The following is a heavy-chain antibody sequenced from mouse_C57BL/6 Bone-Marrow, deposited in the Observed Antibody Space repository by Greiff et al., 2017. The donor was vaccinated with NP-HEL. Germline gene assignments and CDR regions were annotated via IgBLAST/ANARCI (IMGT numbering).Heavy chain of an antibody. J-gene: IGHJ1*03. CDR2: IDPSDSYT. V-gene: IGHV1-59*01. CDR1: GYTFTSYW. D-gene: IGHD1-1*01. CDR3: APITTVVATDGWYFDV. Sequence: VQLQQPGAELVRPGTSVKLSCKASGYTFTSYWMHWVKQRPGQGLEWIGVIDPSDSYTNYTQKFKGKATLTVDTSSSTAYVQLSSLTSEDSAVYYCAPITTVVATDGWYFDVWGTGTTVTVSS.